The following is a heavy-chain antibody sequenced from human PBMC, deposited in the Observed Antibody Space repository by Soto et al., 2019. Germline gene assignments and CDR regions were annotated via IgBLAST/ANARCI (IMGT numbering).Heavy chain of an antibody. CDR1: GGTFSSYA. Sequence: SVKVSCKASGGTFSSYAISWVRQAPGQGLEWMGGIIPIFGTANYAQKFQGRVTITADESTSTAYMELSSLRSEDTAVYYCAKGDNGGIRGWFDPWGQGTLVTVSS. J-gene: IGHJ5*02. D-gene: IGHD3-16*01. V-gene: IGHV1-69*13. CDR2: IIPIFGTA. CDR3: AKGDNGGIRGWFDP.